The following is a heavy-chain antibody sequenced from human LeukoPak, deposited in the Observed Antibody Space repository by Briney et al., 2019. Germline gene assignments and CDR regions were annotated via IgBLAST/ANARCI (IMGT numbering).Heavy chain of an antibody. CDR2: ISYDGTNK. D-gene: IGHD6-19*01. CDR3: ARDRLLIIVAGTVDQ. CDR1: GFTFSSYP. V-gene: IGHV3-30*09. Sequence: GMSLRLSCAASGFTFSSYPMHWVRQAPGKGLEWVAVISYDGTNKWYADSVQGRFAISRDNSKNTLYLQMNSLRPEDTAVYYCARDRLLIIVAGTVDQWGRGTLVTVSS. J-gene: IGHJ4*02.